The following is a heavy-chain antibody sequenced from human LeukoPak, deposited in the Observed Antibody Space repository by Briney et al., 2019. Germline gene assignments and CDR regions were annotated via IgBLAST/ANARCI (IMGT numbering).Heavy chain of an antibody. CDR3: AREEGGAGLYGFDI. D-gene: IGHD1-26*01. CDR2: ISSSGDYI. J-gene: IGHJ3*02. V-gene: IGHV3-21*01. Sequence: GGSLRLSRAASGFTFSSYSMNWVRQAPGKGLEWVSSISSSGDYIYYADSQKGRFTISRDNAKNSLYLQMNSLRAEDTAVYYCAREEGGAGLYGFDIWGQGTMVTVSS. CDR1: GFTFSSYS.